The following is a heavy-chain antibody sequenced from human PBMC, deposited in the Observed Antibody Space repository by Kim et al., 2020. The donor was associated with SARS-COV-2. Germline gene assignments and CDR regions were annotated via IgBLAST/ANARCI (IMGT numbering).Heavy chain of an antibody. V-gene: IGHV1-2*02. CDR3: ARARLLWFGELPQDAFDI. CDR1: GYTFTGYY. J-gene: IGHJ3*02. Sequence: ASVKVSCKASGYTFTGYYMHSVRQAPGQGLEWMGWINPNSGGTNYAQKFQGRVTMTRDTSISTAYMELSRLRSDDTAVYYCARARLLWFGELPQDAFDIWGQGTMVTVSS. CDR2: INPNSGGT. D-gene: IGHD3-10*01.